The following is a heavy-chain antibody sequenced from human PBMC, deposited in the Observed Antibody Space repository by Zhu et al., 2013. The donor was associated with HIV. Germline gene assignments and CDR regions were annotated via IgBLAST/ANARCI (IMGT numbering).Heavy chain of an antibody. J-gene: IGHJ6*02. CDR3: ASHETYFDWFGNYYYYGMDV. V-gene: IGHV1-46*01. CDR1: GYTFTSYY. CDR2: INPSGGST. Sequence: QVQLVQSGAEVKKPGASVKVSCKASGYTFTSYYMHWVRQAPGQGLEWMGIINPSGGSTSYAQKFQGRVTMTRDTSTSTVYMELSSLRSEDTAVYYCASHETYFDWFGNYYYYGMDVWGQGTTVTVSS. D-gene: IGHD3-9*01.